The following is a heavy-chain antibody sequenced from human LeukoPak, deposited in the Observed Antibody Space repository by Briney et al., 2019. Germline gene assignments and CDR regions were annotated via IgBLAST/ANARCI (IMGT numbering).Heavy chain of an antibody. Sequence: PGGSLRLSCAASGFTFSSYSMNWVRQAPGKGLECVSSISSSSSYIYYADSVKGRFTISRDNAKNSLYLQMNSLRAEDTAVYYCARDLREYQLLYNFDYWGQGTLVTVSS. D-gene: IGHD2-2*02. CDR3: ARDLREYQLLYNFDY. J-gene: IGHJ4*02. V-gene: IGHV3-21*01. CDR1: GFTFSSYS. CDR2: ISSSSSYI.